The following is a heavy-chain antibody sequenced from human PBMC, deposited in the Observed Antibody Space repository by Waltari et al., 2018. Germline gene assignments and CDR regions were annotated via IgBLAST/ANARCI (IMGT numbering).Heavy chain of an antibody. CDR1: GFTVSSNY. V-gene: IGHV3-66*01. CDR2: IYSGGST. J-gene: IGHJ5*02. D-gene: IGHD3-3*01. Sequence: VQLVESGGGVVQPGRSLRLSCAASGFTVSSNYMSWVRQAPGEGLEWVSVIYSGGSTYYADSVKGRFTISRDNSKNTLYLQMNSLRADDTAVYYCARSLHSYYDFWSGENWFDPWGQGTLVTVSS. CDR3: ARSLHSYYDFWSGENWFDP.